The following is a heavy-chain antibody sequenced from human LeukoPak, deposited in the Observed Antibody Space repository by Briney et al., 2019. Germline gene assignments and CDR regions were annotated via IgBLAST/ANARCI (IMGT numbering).Heavy chain of an antibody. CDR1: GYTSTSYG. J-gene: IGHJ6*03. CDR3: ARSGGAAADYSYYYMDV. D-gene: IGHD2-15*01. Sequence: ASVKVSCKASGYTSTSYGITWVRQAPGQGLEWMGWISAYNGNTNYAQKLQGRVTMTTDTSTSTAYMELRSLRSDDTAVYYCARSGGAAADYSYYYMDVWGKGTTVTVSS. CDR2: ISAYNGNT. V-gene: IGHV1-18*01.